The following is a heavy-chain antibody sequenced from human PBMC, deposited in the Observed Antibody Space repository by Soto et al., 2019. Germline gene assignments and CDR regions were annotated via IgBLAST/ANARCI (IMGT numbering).Heavy chain of an antibody. V-gene: IGHV3-30*18. Sequence: GGSLRLSCAASGFTFSSYGMHWVRQAPGKGLEWVAVISYDGSNKYYADSVKGRFTISRDNSKNTLYLQMNSLRAEDTAVYYCAKDTRVYDYYYYGMDVWGQGTTVTVSS. CDR2: ISYDGSNK. D-gene: IGHD4-17*01. CDR1: GFTFSSYG. J-gene: IGHJ6*02. CDR3: AKDTRVYDYYYYGMDV.